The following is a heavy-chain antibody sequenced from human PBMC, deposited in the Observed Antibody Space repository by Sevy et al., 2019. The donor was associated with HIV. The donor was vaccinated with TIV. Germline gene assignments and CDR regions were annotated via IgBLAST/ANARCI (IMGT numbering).Heavy chain of an antibody. Sequence: GGSLRLSCAASGFTFNNAWMSWVRQAPGKGLEWIGRIKNKPDGGTTDYAALVKGRFTISRDDSKNTLYLQMNSLKTEDTAVYYCCTEGNVLLAEGWGHWFDPWGQGTLVTVSS. CDR1: GFTFNNAW. D-gene: IGHD2-8*01. V-gene: IGHV3-15*01. CDR3: CTEGNVLLAEGWGHWFDP. J-gene: IGHJ5*02. CDR2: IKNKPDGGTT.